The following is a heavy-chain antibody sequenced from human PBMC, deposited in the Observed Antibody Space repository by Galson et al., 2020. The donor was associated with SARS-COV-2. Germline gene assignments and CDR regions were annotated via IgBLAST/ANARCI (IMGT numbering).Heavy chain of an antibody. V-gene: IGHV4-34*01. CDR1: GGSFSGYF. J-gene: IGHJ4*02. CDR3: ARGLYGTGRFNGWDY. D-gene: IGHD2-8*02. Sequence: SETLSLTCAVYGGSFSGYFWSWIRQPPGKGLEWIGEVNHSGSTNYNPSLKSRVTISVDTSKNQFSLKLSSVTAADTAVYYCARGLYGTGRFNGWDYWGQGTLVTVSS. CDR2: VNHSGST.